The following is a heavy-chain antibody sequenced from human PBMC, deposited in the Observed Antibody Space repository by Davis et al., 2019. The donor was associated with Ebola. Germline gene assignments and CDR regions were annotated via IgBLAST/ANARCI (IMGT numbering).Heavy chain of an antibody. CDR2: IYSGGST. V-gene: IGHV3-53*01. CDR3: AKVNYYDFWSGYYSPGHFDY. D-gene: IGHD3-3*01. J-gene: IGHJ4*02. Sequence: GESLKISCAASGFTVSSNYMSWVRQAPGKGLEWVSVIYSGGSTYYADSVKGRFTISRDNSKNTLYLQMNSLRAEDTAVYYCAKVNYYDFWSGYYSPGHFDYWGQGTLVTVSS. CDR1: GFTVSSNY.